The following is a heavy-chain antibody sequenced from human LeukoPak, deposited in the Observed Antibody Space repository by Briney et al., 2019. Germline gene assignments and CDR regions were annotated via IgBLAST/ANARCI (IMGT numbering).Heavy chain of an antibody. CDR3: ARDHGALFDY. D-gene: IGHD3-10*01. J-gene: IGHJ4*02. Sequence: SETLSLTCTVSGYSISSGYYWGWIRQPPGKGLEWIGEIYHSGSTNYNPSLKSRVTISVDKSKNQFSLKLSSVTAADTAVYYCARDHGALFDYWGQGTLVTVSS. CDR2: IYHSGST. V-gene: IGHV4-38-2*02. CDR1: GYSISSGYY.